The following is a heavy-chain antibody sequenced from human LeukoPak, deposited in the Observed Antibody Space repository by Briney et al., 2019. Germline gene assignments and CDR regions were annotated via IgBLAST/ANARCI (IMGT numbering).Heavy chain of an antibody. V-gene: IGHV3-23*01. D-gene: IGHD3-3*01. CDR1: GFTFISDA. CDR2: TSGSGGST. J-gene: IGHJ4*02. Sequence: PGGSLRPSFAASGFTFISDAISWVPQAPRKGLEWGSATSGSGGSTYYADSVKGRFTLSRDNSKNTLYLQMNSLRAEDTAVYYCAKGLEWGAFDYWGRGAMVTVSS. CDR3: AKGLEWGAFDY.